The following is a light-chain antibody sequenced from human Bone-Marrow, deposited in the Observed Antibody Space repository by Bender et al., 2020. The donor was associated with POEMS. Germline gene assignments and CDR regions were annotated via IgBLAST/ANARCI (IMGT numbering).Light chain of an antibody. V-gene: IGLV2-23*01. J-gene: IGLJ1*01. CDR2: EDN. Sequence: QSALTQPASVSGSPGQSITISCTGTSNDIGSFDLVSWYQHHPGKAPKLLIHEDNKRTSGVSNRFSGSKSGNTASLTNSGLQAEDEGDYFCCSYTTSTTYVFGTGTKVTVL. CDR3: CSYTTSTTYV. CDR1: SNDIGSFDL.